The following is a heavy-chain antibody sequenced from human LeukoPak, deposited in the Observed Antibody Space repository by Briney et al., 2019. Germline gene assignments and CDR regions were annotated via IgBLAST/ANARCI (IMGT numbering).Heavy chain of an antibody. CDR1: GGSISTSAYY. CDR3: AKGAAARLE. Sequence: TSETLSLTCIVSGGSISTSAYYWGWIRQPPGEGLQWIGSIYYSGNTYYNSSLKSRVTISVDTSTSQFSLRLSSVTAADTAVYYCAKGAAARLEWGQGTLVTVSS. V-gene: IGHV4-39*07. CDR2: IYYSGNT. D-gene: IGHD6-13*01. J-gene: IGHJ4*02.